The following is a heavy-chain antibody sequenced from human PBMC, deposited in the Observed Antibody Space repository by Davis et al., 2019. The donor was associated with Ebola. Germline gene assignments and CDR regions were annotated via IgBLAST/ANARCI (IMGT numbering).Heavy chain of an antibody. Sequence: GESLKISCAASGFSFSSYAMSWVRQAPGKGLGWVAFISADGSSEYYTDSVKGRFTISRDNSKTTVYLQMNSLRPEDTAVYYCARGLWDYYGSGLPKYFDIWGQGTSVTVAS. D-gene: IGHD3-10*01. CDR3: ARGLWDYYGSGLPKYFDI. J-gene: IGHJ4*02. CDR1: GFSFSSYA. CDR2: ISADGSSE. V-gene: IGHV3-30-3*01.